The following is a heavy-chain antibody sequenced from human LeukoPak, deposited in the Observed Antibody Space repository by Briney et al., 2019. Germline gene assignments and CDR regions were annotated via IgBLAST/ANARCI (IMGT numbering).Heavy chain of an antibody. CDR3: ARAKTTVTKYYYYYYGMDV. CDR2: MNPNSGNT. J-gene: IGHJ6*02. CDR1: GYTFTSYD. D-gene: IGHD4-17*01. V-gene: IGHV1-8*01. Sequence: ASVKVSCKASGYTFTSYDINWVRQATGQGLEWMGWMNPNSGNTGYAQKFQGRVTMTRSTSISTAYMELSSLRSEDTAVYYCARAKTTVTKYYYYYYGMDVWGQGTTVTVSS.